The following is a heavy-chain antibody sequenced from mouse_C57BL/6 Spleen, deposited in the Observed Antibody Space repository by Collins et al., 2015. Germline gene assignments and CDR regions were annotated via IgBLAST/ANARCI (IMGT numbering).Heavy chain of an antibody. CDR3: AATAQAGAWFAY. D-gene: IGHD3-2*02. V-gene: IGHV1-76*01. Sequence: GASVKLSCKASGYTFTDYYINWVKQRPGQGLEWIARIYPGSGNTYYNEKFKGKATLTAEKSSSTAYMQLSSLTSEDSAVYFCAATAQAGAWFAYWGQGTLVTVSA. CDR2: IYPGSGNT. J-gene: IGHJ3*01. CDR1: GYTFTDYY.